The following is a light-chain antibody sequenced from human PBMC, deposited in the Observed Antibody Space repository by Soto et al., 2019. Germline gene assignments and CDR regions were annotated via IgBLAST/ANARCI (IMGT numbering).Light chain of an antibody. J-gene: IGLJ3*02. Sequence: CVLTQPPSVSGAPGQRVTISCTGSSSNIGAGYDVHWYQQLPGTAPKLLIYGNSNRPSGVPDRFSGSKSGTSASLAITGLQAEAEADYYCQSYDSSLSSWVFGGGTKLTVL. V-gene: IGLV1-40*01. CDR1: SSNIGAGYD. CDR3: QSYDSSLSSWV. CDR2: GNS.